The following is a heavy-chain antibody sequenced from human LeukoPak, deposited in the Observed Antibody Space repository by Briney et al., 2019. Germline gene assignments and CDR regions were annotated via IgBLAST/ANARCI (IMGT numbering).Heavy chain of an antibody. J-gene: IGHJ5*02. V-gene: IGHV3-21*01. CDR1: GFTFSSYS. CDR3: AREAGAVVQARRFDR. CDR2: ISSSSSYI. Sequence: TGGSLRLSCAASGFTFSSYSVNWVRQAPGKGLEWVSSISSSSSYIYYADSVKGRFTISRDNAKHPMSLKMNRLRAEDTAVYYCAREAGAVVQARRFDRWGQGTLVTVSS. D-gene: IGHD2-2*01.